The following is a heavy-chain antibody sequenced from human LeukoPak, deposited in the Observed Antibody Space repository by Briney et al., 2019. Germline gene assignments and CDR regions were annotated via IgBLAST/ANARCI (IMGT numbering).Heavy chain of an antibody. CDR2: IYYSGCT. J-gene: IGHJ4*02. Sequence: KTSETLSLTCTVSGGSISSSSYYWGWIRQPPGKGLEWIGSIYYSGCTYYNPSLKSRVTISVDTSKNQFSLKLSSVTAADTAVYYCARQVRVGQSIAAAGTGDFDYWGQGTLVTVSS. V-gene: IGHV4-39*01. CDR1: GGSISSSSYY. D-gene: IGHD6-13*01. CDR3: ARQVRVGQSIAAAGTGDFDY.